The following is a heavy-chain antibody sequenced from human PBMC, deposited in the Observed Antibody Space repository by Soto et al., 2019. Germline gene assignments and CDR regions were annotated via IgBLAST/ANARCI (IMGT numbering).Heavy chain of an antibody. J-gene: IGHJ4*02. Sequence: QVQLVQTGGRVKKPGASVKVSCKASGYTFTSYGISWVRQAPGQELEWMGWVNAYNGNTNYAQKFQGRVTMTTDTSTSTVYMELRSLRSDDTAVYYCAREAVSGRTGFDYWGQGTLVTVSS. CDR1: GYTFTSYG. CDR3: AREAVSGRTGFDY. D-gene: IGHD6-19*01. CDR2: VNAYNGNT. V-gene: IGHV1-18*01.